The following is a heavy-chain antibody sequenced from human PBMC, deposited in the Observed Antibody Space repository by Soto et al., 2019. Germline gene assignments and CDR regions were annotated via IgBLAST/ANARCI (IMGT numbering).Heavy chain of an antibody. D-gene: IGHD3-16*01. Sequence: ASVKVSCKASGYTFTSYGISWARQAPGQGLEWMGWISVYNGNTNYAQKLQGRVTMTTDTSTSTAYMELRSLRSDDTAVYYCARDRGASPWGGMDVWGQGTTVTVSS. V-gene: IGHV1-18*01. CDR2: ISVYNGNT. CDR3: ARDRGASPWGGMDV. CDR1: GYTFTSYG. J-gene: IGHJ6*02.